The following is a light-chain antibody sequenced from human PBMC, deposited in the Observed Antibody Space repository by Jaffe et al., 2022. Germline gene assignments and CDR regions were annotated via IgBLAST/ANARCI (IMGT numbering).Light chain of an antibody. CDR2: GAS. Sequence: EVVMTQSPATLSVSPGERATLSCRASQSVSSKLAWYQQKPGQAPRLLIYGASTRATGIPARFSGSGSGTEFTLTISSLQSEDFAVYYCQQYYNWPPTFGQGTKVEIK. CDR1: QSVSSK. J-gene: IGKJ1*01. CDR3: QQYYNWPPT. V-gene: IGKV3-15*01.